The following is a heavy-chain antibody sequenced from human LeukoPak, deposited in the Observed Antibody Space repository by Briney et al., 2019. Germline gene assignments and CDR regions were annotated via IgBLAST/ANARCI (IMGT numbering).Heavy chain of an antibody. D-gene: IGHD6-19*01. Sequence: SETLSLTCTVSGGSISSGSYYWSWIRQPAGKGLEWIGRIYTSGGTNYNPSLKSRVTMSVDTSKNQFSLKLSSVTAADTAVYYCERDRFSSGWYDYWGQGTLVTVSS. CDR2: IYTSGGT. J-gene: IGHJ4*02. CDR3: ERDRFSSGWYDY. V-gene: IGHV4-61*02. CDR1: GGSISSGSYY.